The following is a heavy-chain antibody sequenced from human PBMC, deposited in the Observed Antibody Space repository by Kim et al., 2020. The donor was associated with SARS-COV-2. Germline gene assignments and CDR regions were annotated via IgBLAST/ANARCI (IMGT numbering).Heavy chain of an antibody. V-gene: IGHV4-34*01. CDR3: ARGLGGSNWNYVGWFDP. CDR2: INHSGST. J-gene: IGHJ5*02. D-gene: IGHD1-7*01. CDR1: GGSFSGYY. Sequence: SETLSLTCAVYGGSFSGYYWSWIRQPPGKGLEWIGEINHSGSTNYNPSLKSRVTISVDTSKNQFSLKLSSVTAADTAVYYCARGLGGSNWNYVGWFDPWGQGTLVTVSS.